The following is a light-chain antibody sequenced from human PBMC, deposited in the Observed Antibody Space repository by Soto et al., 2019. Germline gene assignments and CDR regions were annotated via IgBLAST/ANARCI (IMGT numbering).Light chain of an antibody. CDR2: EVS. Sequence: QSVLTQPASVSGSPGQSITISCTGTSIDVGDYNYVSWYQQLPGKAPKVMIYEVSNRPSGVSNRFSGSKSGITASLTISGLQAEDEADYYCSSYTSSSTYVFGTGTKVTVL. CDR1: SIDVGDYNY. J-gene: IGLJ1*01. CDR3: SSYTSSSTYV. V-gene: IGLV2-14*01.